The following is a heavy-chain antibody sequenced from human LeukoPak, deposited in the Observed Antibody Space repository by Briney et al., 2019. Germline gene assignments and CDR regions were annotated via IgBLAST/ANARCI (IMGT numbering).Heavy chain of an antibody. J-gene: IGHJ6*03. Sequence: ASVKVSCKASGGTFSSYAISWVRQAPGQGLEWMGGIIPIFGTANYAQKFQGRVTITTDESTSTAYMELSSLRSEDTAAYYCARTCIAAAGPDYYYYYYMDVWGKGTTVTVSS. CDR1: GGTFSSYA. CDR3: ARTCIAAAGPDYYYYYYMDV. CDR2: IIPIFGTA. V-gene: IGHV1-69*05. D-gene: IGHD6-13*01.